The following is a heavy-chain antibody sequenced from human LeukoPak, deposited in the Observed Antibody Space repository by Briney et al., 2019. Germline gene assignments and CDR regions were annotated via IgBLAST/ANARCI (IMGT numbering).Heavy chain of an antibody. CDR3: ARVAGLYDFWSGYYTHDYYYGMDV. CDR1: GYTFTSYD. CDR2: MNPNSGNT. D-gene: IGHD3-3*01. J-gene: IGHJ6*02. Sequence: ASVKVSCKASGYTFTSYDINWVRQATGQGLEWMGWMNPNSGNTGYAQKFQGRVTMTRNTSISTAYMELRSLRSDDTAVYYCARVAGLYDFWSGYYTHDYYYGMDVWGQGTTVTVSS. V-gene: IGHV1-8*01.